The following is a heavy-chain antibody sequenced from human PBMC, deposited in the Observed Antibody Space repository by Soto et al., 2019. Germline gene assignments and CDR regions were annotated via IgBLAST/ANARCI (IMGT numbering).Heavy chain of an antibody. CDR2: ISYSGRT. V-gene: IGHV4-39*01. CDR3: ARHTLVTVPLRFDP. Sequence: QLQLQESGPGLVKPSETLSLTCTVSGGSISSSSYYWGWIRQPPGKGLEWIGTISYSGRTYFNPSLKSRVTISIDTSKNQFSLKLSSVTAADTAVYYCARHTLVTVPLRFDPWGQGTLVTVSS. J-gene: IGHJ5*02. D-gene: IGHD2-15*01. CDR1: GGSISSSSYY.